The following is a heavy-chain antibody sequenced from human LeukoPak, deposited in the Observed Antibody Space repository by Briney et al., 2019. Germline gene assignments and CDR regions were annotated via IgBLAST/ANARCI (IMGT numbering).Heavy chain of an antibody. D-gene: IGHD6-13*01. CDR3: ATSQGSWPDYFDY. V-gene: IGHV3-48*03. CDR2: ISTSGSTI. Sequence: GGSLRLSCAASGFTFSNYGMSWVRQAPGKRLEWVSYISTSGSTIYYADSVKGRITISRDNAKNSLYLQMNSLRAEDTAVYYCATSQGSWPDYFDYWGQGTLVTVSS. CDR1: GFTFSNYG. J-gene: IGHJ4*02.